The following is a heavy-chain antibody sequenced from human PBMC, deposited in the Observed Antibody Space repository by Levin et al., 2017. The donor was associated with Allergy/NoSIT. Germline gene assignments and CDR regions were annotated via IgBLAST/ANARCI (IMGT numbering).Heavy chain of an antibody. V-gene: IGHV4-38-2*01. J-gene: IGHJ3*01. CDR3: ARTLDYYGSGVFGFDV. D-gene: IGHD3-10*01. Sequence: SQTLSLTCAVSCYSIRTGYYWGWIRQSPGKGLEWIASMYHSGHTYYNLSLKSRVTISVDTSKNQFSLLLSSVTAADTAVYYCARTLDYYGSGVFGFDVWGQGTTVTVSS. CDR1: CYSIRTGYY. CDR2: MYHSGHT.